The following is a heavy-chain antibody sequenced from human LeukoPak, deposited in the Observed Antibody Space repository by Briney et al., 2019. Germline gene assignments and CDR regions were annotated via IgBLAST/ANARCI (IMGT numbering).Heavy chain of an antibody. CDR3: ARYSSGWSFDY. J-gene: IGHJ4*02. CDR2: ISSSSSTI. V-gene: IGHV3-48*02. Sequence: GGSLRLSCAASGFTFSTYSMNWVRQAPGKGLEWVSYISSSSSTIYYADSVKGRFTISRDNAKNSLYPQMHYLRDEDTALYYCARYSSGWSFDYWGQGTLVTVSS. CDR1: GFTFSTYS. D-gene: IGHD6-19*01.